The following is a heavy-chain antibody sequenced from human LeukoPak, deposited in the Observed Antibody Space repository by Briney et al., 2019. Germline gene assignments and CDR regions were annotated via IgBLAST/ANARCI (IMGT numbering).Heavy chain of an antibody. D-gene: IGHD2-15*01. CDR1: GGSIGSSSYY. V-gene: IGHV4-39*01. J-gene: IGHJ3*02. CDR2: IYYSGST. CDR3: ARHMSGGGRDAFDI. Sequence: SETLSLTCTVSGGSIGSSSYYWGWIRQPPGKGLEWIGSIYYSGSTYYQPSLKSRVTISVDTSKNQFSLKLSSVTAADTAVYYCARHMSGGGRDAFDIWGQGTMVTVSS.